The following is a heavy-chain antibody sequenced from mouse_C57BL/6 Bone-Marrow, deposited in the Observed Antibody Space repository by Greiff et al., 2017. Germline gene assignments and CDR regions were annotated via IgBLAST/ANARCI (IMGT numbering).Heavy chain of an antibody. CDR1: GFSLTSYA. CDR2: IWTGGGT. D-gene: IGHD2-4*01. V-gene: IGHV2-9-1*01. J-gene: IGHJ4*01. Sequence: VKLVESGPGLVAPSQSLSITCTVSGFSLTSYAISWVRQPPGKGLEWLGVIWTGGGTNYNSALKSRLSISKDNSKSQVFLKMNSLQTDDTARYYCARNEDYDYVLYAMDYWGQGTSVTVSS. CDR3: ARNEDYDYVLYAMDY.